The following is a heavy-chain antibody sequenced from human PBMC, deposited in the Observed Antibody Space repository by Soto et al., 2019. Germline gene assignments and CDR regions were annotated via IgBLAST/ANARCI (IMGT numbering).Heavy chain of an antibody. CDR2: ISYDGSNK. CDR3: AKGYYDSSGYYSGFFDY. D-gene: IGHD3-22*01. V-gene: IGHV3-30*18. CDR1: GFTFSSYG. Sequence: GGSLRLSCAASGFTFSSYGMHWVRQAPGKGLEWVAVISYDGSNKYYADSVKGRFTISRDNSKNTLYLQMNSLRAEDTAVYYCAKGYYDSSGYYSGFFDYWGQGTLVTVSS. J-gene: IGHJ4*02.